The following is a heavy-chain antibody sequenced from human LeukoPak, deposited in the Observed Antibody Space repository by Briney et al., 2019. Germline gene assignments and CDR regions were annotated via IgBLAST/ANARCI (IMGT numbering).Heavy chain of an antibody. Sequence: PSETLSLTCTVSGVSISSHYWSWIRQPPGKGLEWIGYIYYSGSTNYNPSLKSRVTISVDTSKNQFSLKLSSVTAADTAVYYCARTYYYGSGSYYTPYYYYYMDVWGKGTTVTVSS. CDR1: GVSISSHY. D-gene: IGHD3-10*01. V-gene: IGHV4-59*11. CDR3: ARTYYYGSGSYYTPYYYYYMDV. J-gene: IGHJ6*03. CDR2: IYYSGST.